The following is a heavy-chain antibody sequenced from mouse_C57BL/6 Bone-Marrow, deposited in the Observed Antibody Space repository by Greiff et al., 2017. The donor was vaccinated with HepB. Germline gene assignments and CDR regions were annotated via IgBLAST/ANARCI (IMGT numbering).Heavy chain of an antibody. J-gene: IGHJ4*01. CDR3: ARPFYDYDDLHYYAMDY. Sequence: VQLQQSGPELVKPGASVKISCKASGYSFTGYYMNWVKQSPEKSLEWIGEINPSTGGTTYNQKFKAKATLTVDKYSSTAYMQLKSLTSEDSAVYYCARPFYDYDDLHYYAMDYWGQGTSVTVSS. CDR1: GYSFTGYY. V-gene: IGHV1-42*01. CDR2: INPSTGGT. D-gene: IGHD2-4*01.